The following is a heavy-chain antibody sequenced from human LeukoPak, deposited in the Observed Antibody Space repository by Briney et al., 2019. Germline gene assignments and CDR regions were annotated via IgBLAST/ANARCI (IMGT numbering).Heavy chain of an antibody. CDR3: AREEPQEWMATTGVVY. J-gene: IGHJ4*02. CDR1: GGSISSSSYY. Sequence: SETLSLTCTVSGGSISSSSYYWGWIRQPPGKGLEWIGSIYYSGSTYYNPSLKSRVTISVDTSKNQFSLKLSSVTAADTAVYYCAREEPQEWMATTGVVYWGQGTLVTVSS. V-gene: IGHV4-39*07. D-gene: IGHD5-24*01. CDR2: IYYSGST.